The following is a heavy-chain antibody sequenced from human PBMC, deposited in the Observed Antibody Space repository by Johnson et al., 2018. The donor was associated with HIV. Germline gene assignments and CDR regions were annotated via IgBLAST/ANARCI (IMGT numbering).Heavy chain of an antibody. V-gene: IGHV3-49*03. Sequence: VQLVESGGDLVQPGRSLRLSCTASGFSFGDYAMSWFRQAPGRGLEWVGFIRSKPFGGTTEYAASVKGRFTIARDDSKNMLYLQMNSLRAEDTAVYHCARKGAWAFDIWGQGTMVTVSS. CDR2: IRSKPFGGTT. D-gene: IGHD3-16*01. CDR3: ARKGAWAFDI. CDR1: GFSFGDYA. J-gene: IGHJ3*02.